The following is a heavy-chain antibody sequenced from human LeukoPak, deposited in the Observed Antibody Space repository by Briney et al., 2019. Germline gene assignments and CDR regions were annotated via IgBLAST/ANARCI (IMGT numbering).Heavy chain of an antibody. CDR2: ISSGSDYI. CDR3: ARDAGRRVGSITTAFDY. CDR1: GFTFGSYS. Sequence: RXSCAAXGFTFGSYSIIWVRQSPAKGLEWVTSISSGSDYIHYADSVRGRFTISRDNAKSSVFLQMNSLRAEDSAVYYCARDAGRRVGSITTAFDYWGPGTLVTVS. J-gene: IGHJ4*02. D-gene: IGHD1-26*01. V-gene: IGHV3-21*06.